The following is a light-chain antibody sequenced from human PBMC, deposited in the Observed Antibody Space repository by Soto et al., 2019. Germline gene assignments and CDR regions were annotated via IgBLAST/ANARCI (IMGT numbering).Light chain of an antibody. CDR2: EGS. J-gene: IGLJ1*01. CDR3: CSYAGSSPYV. V-gene: IGLV2-23*01. Sequence: QSALTQPASVSGSPGQSLTISCTGTSSDVGSYNLVSWYQQHPGKAPKLMIYEGSKRPSGVSKRFSGSKSGNTASLTISGLQAEDEADYYCCSYAGSSPYVFGTGTKVTV. CDR1: SSDVGSYNL.